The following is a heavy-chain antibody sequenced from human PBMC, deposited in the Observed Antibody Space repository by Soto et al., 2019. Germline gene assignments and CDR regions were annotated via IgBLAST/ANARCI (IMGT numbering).Heavy chain of an antibody. CDR2: ISAYNGNT. CDR1: GYTLSSYG. J-gene: IGHJ4*02. Sequence: GSSVKVSCKASGYTLSSYGISWVGQAPGQGFEWMGWISAYNGNTNYAQKLQGRVTMTTDTSTSTAYMELRSLRSDDTAVYYCASHGSYDSSGYLYWGQGTLVTVSS. D-gene: IGHD3-22*01. V-gene: IGHV1-18*04. CDR3: ASHGSYDSSGYLY.